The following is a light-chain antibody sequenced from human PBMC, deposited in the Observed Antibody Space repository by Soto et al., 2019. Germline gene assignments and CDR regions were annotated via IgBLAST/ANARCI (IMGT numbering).Light chain of an antibody. CDR3: QHADSFPLIT. J-gene: IGKJ5*01. V-gene: IGKV1-12*01. Sequence: DIQMTQSPSSVSASVGDRVTITCLFIEDISTWLAWYQQKPGKAPKLLIYAASSLQSGVPSRFSGSGSGTDFTLTISSLQPEDFATYYCQHADSFPLITFGQGTRLEI. CDR2: AAS. CDR1: EDISTW.